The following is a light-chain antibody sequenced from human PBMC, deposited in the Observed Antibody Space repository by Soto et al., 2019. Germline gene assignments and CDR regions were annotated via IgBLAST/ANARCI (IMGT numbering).Light chain of an antibody. CDR3: QQSYSTLPYT. CDR2: DAS. V-gene: IGKV1-33*01. J-gene: IGKJ2*01. Sequence: DIQMTQSPSSLSASVGDRVTITCQASHDIDKYLNWYQQKAGKAPKVLIYDASNLETGVPSRFSGAGSATDFTLTISSLQPEDFATYSCQQSYSTLPYTFGQGTKVDIK. CDR1: HDIDKY.